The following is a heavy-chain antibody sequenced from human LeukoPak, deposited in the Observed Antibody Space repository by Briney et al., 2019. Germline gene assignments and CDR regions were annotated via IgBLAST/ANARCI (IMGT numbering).Heavy chain of an antibody. J-gene: IGHJ3*02. CDR3: ARIEWERLGRAFDI. CDR1: GFTVGDNY. Sequence: GGSLRLSCAASGFTVGDNYMTWVRQAPGKGLEWVSSIYGAGATHYAESVKGRFTISRDNSKNTLYLQMNSLRAEDMAVYYCARIEWERLGRAFDIWGQGTMVTVSS. CDR2: IYGAGAT. D-gene: IGHD1-26*01. V-gene: IGHV3-53*01.